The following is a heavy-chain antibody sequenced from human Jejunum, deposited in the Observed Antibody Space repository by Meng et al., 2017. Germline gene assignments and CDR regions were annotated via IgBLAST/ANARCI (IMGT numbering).Heavy chain of an antibody. D-gene: IGHD2-21*02. V-gene: IGHV4-34*01. J-gene: IGHJ4*02. CDR1: GWSFSTYD. CDR3: RLAYCVSDCGDY. Sequence: QVQVQQWGAGLLKPSETLSLTCSFQGWSFSTYDCSWIRQPPGKGLEWLGQIHHSGSINDNPSLKGRVTMSVDTSRSQISLKLNSVTAADTAVYYCRLAYCVSDCGDYWGQGTLVTVSS. CDR2: IHHSGSI.